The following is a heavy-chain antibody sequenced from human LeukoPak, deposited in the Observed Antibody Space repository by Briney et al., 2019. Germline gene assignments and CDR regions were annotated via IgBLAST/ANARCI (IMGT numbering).Heavy chain of an antibody. CDR2: IYTSGST. CDR3: ARDRGYCSSTSCYKGAFDY. Sequence: SETLSLTCTVSGGSISSYYWSWIRQPAGKGLEWIGRIYTSGSTNYNPSLKSRVTMSVDTSKNQFSLKLSSVTAADTAVYYCARDRGYCSSTSCYKGAFDYWGQGTLVTVSS. J-gene: IGHJ4*02. CDR1: GGSISSYY. D-gene: IGHD2-2*02. V-gene: IGHV4-4*07.